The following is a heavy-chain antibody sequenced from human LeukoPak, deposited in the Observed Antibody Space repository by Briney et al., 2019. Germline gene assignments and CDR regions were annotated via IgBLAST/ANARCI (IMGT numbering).Heavy chain of an antibody. J-gene: IGHJ3*02. V-gene: IGHV3-74*01. CDR3: ARGPGAFDI. Sequence: GGPLRLSCVASGFMFSSYWMNWVRHAPGKGLVWVSRINSDGSSTSYADSVKGRFTISRDNAKNTLFLQMNSLRAEDTAVYYCARGPGAFDIWGQGTMVTVSS. CDR1: GFMFSSYW. CDR2: INSDGSST. D-gene: IGHD2-2*01.